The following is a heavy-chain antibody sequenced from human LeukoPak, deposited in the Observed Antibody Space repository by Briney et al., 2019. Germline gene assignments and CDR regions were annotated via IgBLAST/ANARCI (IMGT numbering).Heavy chain of an antibody. CDR3: ARRPINCIITNCYVDY. CDR1: VYTFTNFY. V-gene: IGHV1-2*02. Sequence: ASVKVSCKASVYTFTNFYIHWVRQAPGQGLEWMGWMNPNSGDTSYAREFQDRVTVTRDTSLSTAYMELSRLRSDDTAVYFCARRPINCIITNCYVDYWGQGTLATVSS. CDR2: MNPNSGDT. D-gene: IGHD2-2*01. J-gene: IGHJ4*02.